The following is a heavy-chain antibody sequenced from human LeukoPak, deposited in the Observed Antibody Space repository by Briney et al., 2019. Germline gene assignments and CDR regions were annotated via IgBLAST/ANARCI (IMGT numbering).Heavy chain of an antibody. V-gene: IGHV3-21*01. CDR2: ISSSSSYI. CDR3: ARAIVVVPAAGFDY. CDR1: GFTFSSYS. D-gene: IGHD2-2*01. Sequence: KAGGSLRLSCAASGFTFSSYSMNWVRQAPGKGLEWVSSISSSSSYIYYADSVKGRFTISRDNAKNSLYLQMNSLRAEDTAVYYCARAIVVVPAAGFDYWGQGTLVTVSS. J-gene: IGHJ4*02.